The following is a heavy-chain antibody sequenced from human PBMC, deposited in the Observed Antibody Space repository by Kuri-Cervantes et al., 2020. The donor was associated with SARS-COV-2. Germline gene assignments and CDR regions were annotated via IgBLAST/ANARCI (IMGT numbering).Heavy chain of an antibody. Sequence: ETLSLTCAASGFTFSSYWMHWVRQAPGKGLVWVSRINSDGSSTSYADSVKGRFTISRDNAKNTLYLQMNSLRAEDTAVYYCVRSGAVAGTFDYWGQGTLVTVSS. V-gene: IGHV3-74*01. CDR3: VRSGAVAGTFDY. CDR2: INSDGSST. D-gene: IGHD6-19*01. J-gene: IGHJ4*02. CDR1: GFTFSSYW.